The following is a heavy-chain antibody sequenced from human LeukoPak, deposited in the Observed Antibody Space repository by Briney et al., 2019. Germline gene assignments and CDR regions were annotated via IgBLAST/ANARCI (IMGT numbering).Heavy chain of an antibody. D-gene: IGHD6-13*01. J-gene: IGHJ4*02. Sequence: PGGSLRLSCAASGFTLSSYWMHWVRQAPGKGLVWVSRISSDGSDTNYADSVKGRFTISRDNAKNTLYLPMNSLRAEDTAVYYCARGSYSLGGFDYWGQGTLATVSS. V-gene: IGHV3-74*01. CDR2: ISSDGSDT. CDR3: ARGSYSLGGFDY. CDR1: GFTLSSYW.